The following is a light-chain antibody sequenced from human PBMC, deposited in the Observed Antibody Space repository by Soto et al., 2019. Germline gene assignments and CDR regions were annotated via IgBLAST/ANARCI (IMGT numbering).Light chain of an antibody. CDR1: QSVSVNS. CDR2: AAS. Sequence: EIVLTQSPGTLSLSPGERATLSCRASQSVSVNSLAWYQQKGGQAPRLLIYAASTRATGVPDRFSGTGSVTDFDLTISRLETDASAVYYCQQYGGSPFTFGPGTKVDIK. V-gene: IGKV3-20*01. CDR3: QQYGGSPFT. J-gene: IGKJ3*01.